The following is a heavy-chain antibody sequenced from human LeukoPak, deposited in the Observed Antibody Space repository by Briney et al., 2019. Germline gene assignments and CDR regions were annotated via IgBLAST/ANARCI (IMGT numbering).Heavy chain of an antibody. J-gene: IGHJ4*02. CDR2: IYYSGTT. CDR1: GGSISSYY. CDR3: AKSVVYYDFWSLPNDY. V-gene: IGHV4-59*13. D-gene: IGHD3-3*01. Sequence: SETLSLTCTVSGGSISSYYWSWIRQSPGKGLEWIGYIYYSGTTNYNPSLKSRVTISVDTSKNQFSLKLTSVTSADTAVYYCAKSVVYYDFWSLPNDYWGQGTLVTVSS.